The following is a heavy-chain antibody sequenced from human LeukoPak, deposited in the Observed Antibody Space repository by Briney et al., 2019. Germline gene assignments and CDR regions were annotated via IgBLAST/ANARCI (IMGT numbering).Heavy chain of an antibody. V-gene: IGHV3-30*18. J-gene: IGHJ4*02. CDR2: ISYDGSNK. D-gene: IGHD6-19*01. Sequence: QPGGSLRLSCAAFSGYWMTWVRQAPGEGLEGVAVISYDGSNKYYADSVKGRFTISRDNSKNTLYLQMNSLRAEDTAVYYCAKSSIAVAGRFDYWGQGTLVTVSS. CDR1: SGYW. CDR3: AKSSIAVAGRFDY.